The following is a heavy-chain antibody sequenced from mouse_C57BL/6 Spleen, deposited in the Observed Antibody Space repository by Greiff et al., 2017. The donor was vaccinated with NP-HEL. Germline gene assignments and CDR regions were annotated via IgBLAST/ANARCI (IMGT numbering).Heavy chain of an antibody. Sequence: VQLQQSGPELVKPGASVKISCKASGYAFSSSWMNWVKQRPGKGLEWIGRIYPGDGDTNYNGKFKGKATLTADKSSSTAYMQLSSLTSEDAAVYVCARGEDGYDGYWGQGTTLTVSS. J-gene: IGHJ2*01. CDR3: ARGEDGYDGY. D-gene: IGHD2-2*01. CDR1: GYAFSSSW. V-gene: IGHV1-82*01. CDR2: IYPGDGDT.